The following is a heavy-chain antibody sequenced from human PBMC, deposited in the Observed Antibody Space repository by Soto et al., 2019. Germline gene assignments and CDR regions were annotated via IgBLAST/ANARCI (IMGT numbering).Heavy chain of an antibody. CDR2: IKQDGSEK. CDR3: ARDQKLVILGSDYYSGMDV. V-gene: IGHV3-7*04. J-gene: IGHJ6*02. Sequence: EVQLVESGGGLVQPGGSLRLSCAASGFTFSNYWMSWVRQAPGKGLEWVANIKQDGSEKYYVDSVKGRFTISRDNAKNSLYLQMNSLRAEETAEYYCARDQKLVILGSDYYSGMDVWGQGTTVTVSS. D-gene: IGHD3-22*01. CDR1: GFTFSNYW.